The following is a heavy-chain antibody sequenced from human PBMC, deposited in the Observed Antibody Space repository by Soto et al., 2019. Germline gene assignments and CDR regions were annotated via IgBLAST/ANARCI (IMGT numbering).Heavy chain of an antibody. Sequence: PLEYLKISCKGSGYSFTSYWIILVRQMPGKGLEWMGRIDPSDSYTNYSPSFQGHVTISADKSISTAYLQWSSLKASDTAMYYCARQKHNVDTVDFDYWGQGTLVTVSS. D-gene: IGHD5-18*01. V-gene: IGHV5-10-1*01. CDR2: IDPSDSYT. CDR1: GYSFTSYW. J-gene: IGHJ4*02. CDR3: ARQKHNVDTVDFDY.